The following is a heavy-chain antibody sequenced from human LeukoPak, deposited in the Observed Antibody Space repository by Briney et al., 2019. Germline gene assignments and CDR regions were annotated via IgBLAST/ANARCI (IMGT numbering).Heavy chain of an antibody. Sequence: PSETLSLTCTVSGGSISTYYWSWIRQPPGKGLEWIGSIYYSGSTYYNPSLKSRVTISVDTSKNQFSLKLSSVTAADTAVYYCARERENAFDIWGQGTMVTVSS. CDR2: IYYSGST. V-gene: IGHV4-59*01. D-gene: IGHD5-24*01. CDR1: GGSISTYY. CDR3: ARERENAFDI. J-gene: IGHJ3*02.